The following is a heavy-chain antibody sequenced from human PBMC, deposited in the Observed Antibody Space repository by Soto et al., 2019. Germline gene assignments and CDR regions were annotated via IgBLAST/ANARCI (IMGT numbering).Heavy chain of an antibody. J-gene: IGHJ5*02. CDR3: TRGLNLFDP. Sequence: GGSLRLSCAASGFTISTYWMTWVRQAPGKGLEWVANINQDGSEKYYVDSVKGRFTISRDNAKNSLYLQTNNLRAEDTAVYYCTRGLNLFDPWGQGTLVTVSS. CDR2: INQDGSEK. CDR1: GFTISTYW. V-gene: IGHV3-7*01.